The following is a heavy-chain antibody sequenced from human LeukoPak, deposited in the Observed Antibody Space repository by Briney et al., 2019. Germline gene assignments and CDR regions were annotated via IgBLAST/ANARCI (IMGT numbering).Heavy chain of an antibody. CDR2: ISGSGGST. Sequence: GGSLRLSCAASGFTFSSYAMSWVRQAPGKGLEWVSAISGSGGSTYYADSVKGRFTISGDNSKNTLYLQMNSLRAEDTAVYYCAKEAVAGHYYYYYMDVWGKGTTVTVSS. CDR1: GFTFSSYA. CDR3: AKEAVAGHYYYYYMDV. D-gene: IGHD6-19*01. J-gene: IGHJ6*03. V-gene: IGHV3-23*01.